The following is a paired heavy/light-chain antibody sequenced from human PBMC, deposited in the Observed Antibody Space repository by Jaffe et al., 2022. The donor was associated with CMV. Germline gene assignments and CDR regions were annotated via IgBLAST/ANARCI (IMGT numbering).Light chain of an antibody. CDR3: QQRSKWPALI. CDR1: QSVSSY. CDR2: DAS. V-gene: IGKV3-11*01. Sequence: EIVLTQSPATLSLSPGERATLSCRASQSVSSYLAWYQQKPGQAPRLLIYDASYRATGIPARFSGSGSGTDFTLTISSLEPEDFAVYYCQQRSKWPALIFGGGTRVEIK. J-gene: IGKJ4*01.
Heavy chain of an antibody. V-gene: IGHV3-21*01. J-gene: IGHJ3*02. CDR3: ARDGSGSRWYPNI. CDR2: ISTSGSHI. CDR1: GFTFSSYS. Sequence: EVQVVESGGGLVKPGGSLRLSCAASGFTFSSYSMNWVRQAPGKGLEWVSTISTSGSHIDYADSVKGRFIISRDNAKNSLHLQMDSLRAEDTAVYYCARDGSGSRWYPNIWGQGTMVTVSS. D-gene: IGHD6-13*01.